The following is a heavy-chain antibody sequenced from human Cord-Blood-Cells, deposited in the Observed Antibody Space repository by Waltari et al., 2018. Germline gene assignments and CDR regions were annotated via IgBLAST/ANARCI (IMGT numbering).Heavy chain of an antibody. J-gene: IGHJ3*02. CDR1: GFTFSSYG. Sequence: QVQLVESGGGVVQPGRSLRLSCAASGFTFSSYGMPWARQAPGKGLEWVAVIWYDGSNKYYADSVKGRFTISRDNSKNTLYLQMNSLRAEDTAVYYCARVGPFLKGAFDIWGQGTMVTVSS. CDR2: IWYDGSNK. CDR3: ARVGPFLKGAFDI. V-gene: IGHV3-33*01.